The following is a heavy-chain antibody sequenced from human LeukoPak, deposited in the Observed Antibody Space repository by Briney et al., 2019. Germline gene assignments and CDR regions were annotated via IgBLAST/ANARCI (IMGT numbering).Heavy chain of an antibody. D-gene: IGHD3-3*01. CDR2: ISSSSSYI. J-gene: IGHJ4*02. V-gene: IGHV3-21*01. CDR1: GFTFSSYS. Sequence: GGSLRLSFAASGFTFSSYSMNWVRQAPGKGLEWVSSISSSSSYIYYADSVKGRFTISRDNAKNSLYLQMNSLRAEDTAVYYCARDGGDFWSGYSGVPTRYWGQGTLVTVSS. CDR3: ARDGGDFWSGYSGVPTRY.